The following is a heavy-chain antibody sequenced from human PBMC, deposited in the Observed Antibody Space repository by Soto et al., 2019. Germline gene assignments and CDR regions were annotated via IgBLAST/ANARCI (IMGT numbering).Heavy chain of an antibody. Sequence: QLQLQESGPGLVKPSETLSLTCTVSGGSISSSSYSWGWIRQPPGKALEWIGSIYYSGGTYYNPSPKSRVTIAVATSKNRFSLKLSSVTAADTVVYYCASWGQHPSDLFDYWGQGTLVTVSS. D-gene: IGHD3-16*01. CDR2: IYYSGGT. CDR3: ASWGQHPSDLFDY. CDR1: GGSISSSSYS. J-gene: IGHJ4*02. V-gene: IGHV4-39*01.